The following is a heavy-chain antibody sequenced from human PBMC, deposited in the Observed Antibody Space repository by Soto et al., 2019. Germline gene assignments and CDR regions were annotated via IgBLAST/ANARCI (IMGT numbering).Heavy chain of an antibody. J-gene: IGHJ6*03. V-gene: IGHV1-46*01. CDR1: RSTFTNFY. D-gene: IGHD3-16*01. CDR3: ARSPGGRPWDV. CDR2: IHPSGGST. Sequence: ASVKVSCKASRSTFTNFYIHWLQQAPGQGLEWMGIIHPSGGSTTYPQKFQGRVTMTRDTSTSTVHKELLTLRSEATAVYSCARSPGGRPWDVRGTGTRGTV.